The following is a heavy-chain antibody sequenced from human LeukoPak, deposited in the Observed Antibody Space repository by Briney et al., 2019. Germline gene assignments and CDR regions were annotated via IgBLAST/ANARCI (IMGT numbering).Heavy chain of an antibody. CDR3: ARDLGYCSGGSCYSLNWFDP. Sequence: GASVKVSCKAPGYTFTGYYMHWVRQAPGQGLEWMGWINPNSGGTNYAQKFQGRVTMTRDTSISTAYMELSRLRSDDTAVYYCARDLGYCSGGSCYSLNWFDPWGQGTLVTVSS. CDR2: INPNSGGT. CDR1: GYTFTGYY. D-gene: IGHD2-15*01. V-gene: IGHV1-2*02. J-gene: IGHJ5*02.